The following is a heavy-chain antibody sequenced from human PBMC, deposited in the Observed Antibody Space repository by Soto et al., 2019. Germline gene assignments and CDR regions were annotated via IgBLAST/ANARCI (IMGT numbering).Heavy chain of an antibody. CDR2: ISAYNGNT. J-gene: IGHJ5*02. CDR1: GYTFTSYG. V-gene: IGHV1-18*01. D-gene: IGHD6-13*01. CDR3: ARVQAGVAAAGRWWFDP. Sequence: SVKVSCKASGYTFTSYGISWVRQAPGQGLEWMGWISAYNGNTNYAQKLQGRVTMTTDTSTSTAYMELRSLRSDDTAVYYCARVQAGVAAAGRWWFDPWGQGTLVTVSS.